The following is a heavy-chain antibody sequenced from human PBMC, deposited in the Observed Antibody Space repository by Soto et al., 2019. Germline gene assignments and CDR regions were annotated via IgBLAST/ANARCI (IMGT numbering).Heavy chain of an antibody. V-gene: IGHV3-73*01. Sequence: PGGSLRLSCAASGFTFSGSAMHWVRQASGKGLERLGRIRNKANNYATVYAASVKGRFTISRDDSKSTAYLQMNSLKTEDTAVYFCTVPYRDFESYAFDIWGQGTMVTVSS. CDR1: GFTFSGSA. CDR2: IRNKANNYAT. CDR3: TVPYRDFESYAFDI. J-gene: IGHJ3*02. D-gene: IGHD4-17*01.